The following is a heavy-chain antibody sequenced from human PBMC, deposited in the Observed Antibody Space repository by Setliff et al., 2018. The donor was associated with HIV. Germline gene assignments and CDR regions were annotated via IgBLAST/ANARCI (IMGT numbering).Heavy chain of an antibody. D-gene: IGHD3-3*01. V-gene: IGHV4-61*08. CDR1: GGSISSGGYY. CDR3: ARGVNFDY. J-gene: IGHJ4*02. CDR2: IYYSGST. Sequence: PSETLSLTCTVSGGSISSGGYYWSWIRQHPGKGLEWIGYIYYSGSTYYNPSLTSRVTISADTSRNQFSLKLTSVTAADTAIYYCARGVNFDYWGQGTQVTVSS.